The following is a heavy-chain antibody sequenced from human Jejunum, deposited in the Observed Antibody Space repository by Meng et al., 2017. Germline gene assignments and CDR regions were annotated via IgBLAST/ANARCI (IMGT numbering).Heavy chain of an antibody. CDR1: GGSITRETIS. D-gene: IGHD2-15*01. CDR2: IDYSGNT. J-gene: IGHJ5*02. CDR3: VRGRDPMVVGELDP. Sequence: QLRVQESGPGLVKPSETLSLTCTVSGGSITRETISGGWIRQPPGKGLEWIGTIDYSGNTFYSPALKSRVIISVDTSRNQVSLRLTSVTAADSAVYYCVRGRDPMVVGELDPWGQGTLVTVSS. V-gene: IGHV4-39*01.